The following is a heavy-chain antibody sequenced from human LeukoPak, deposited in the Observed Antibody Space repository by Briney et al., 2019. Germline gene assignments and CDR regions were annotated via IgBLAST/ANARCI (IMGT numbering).Heavy chain of an antibody. CDR2: IYYSGST. V-gene: IGHV4-59*08. J-gene: IGHJ6*02. Sequence: SETLSLTCTVSGGSISSYYWSWIRQPPGKGLEWIGYIYYSGSTNYNPSLKSRVTISVDTSKNQFSLKPSSVTAADTTVYYCARRAGESHYYYYYGMDVWGQGTTVTVSS. CDR3: ARRAGESHYYYYYGMDV. CDR1: GGSISSYY.